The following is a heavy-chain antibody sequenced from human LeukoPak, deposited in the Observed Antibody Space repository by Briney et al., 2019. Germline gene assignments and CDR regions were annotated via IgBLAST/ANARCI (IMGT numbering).Heavy chain of an antibody. CDR2: ISGSGGST. CDR3: ARHRGYSYGPMSYFDY. D-gene: IGHD5-18*01. Sequence: PGGSLRLSCAASGCTFSGYAMSWVRQAPGKGLEWVSAISGSGGSTYYADSVKGRFTISRDNSKNTLYLQMNSLRAEDTAVYYCARHRGYSYGPMSYFDYWGQGTLVTVSS. V-gene: IGHV3-23*01. J-gene: IGHJ4*02. CDR1: GCTFSGYA.